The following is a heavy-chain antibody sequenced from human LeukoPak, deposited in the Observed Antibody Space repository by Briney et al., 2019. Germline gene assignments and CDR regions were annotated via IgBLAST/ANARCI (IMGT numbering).Heavy chain of an antibody. J-gene: IGHJ6*03. Sequence: SETLSLTCTVSGGSISSYYWSWIRQPAGKGLEWIGRIYSRGGTNYNPSLKSRVTMSVDTSKNQLSLRLTSVTAADTAVYYCARGRSWDYYYYMDVWGKGTTVTISS. D-gene: IGHD1-26*01. V-gene: IGHV4-4*07. CDR2: IYSRGGT. CDR3: ARGRSWDYYYYMDV. CDR1: GGSISSYY.